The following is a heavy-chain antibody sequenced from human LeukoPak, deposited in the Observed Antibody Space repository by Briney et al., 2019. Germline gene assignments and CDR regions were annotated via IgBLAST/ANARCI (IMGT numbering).Heavy chain of an antibody. J-gene: IGHJ4*02. CDR1: GFTFSSYA. CDR3: AKDANYYDSSDY. CDR2: ISDSGGST. D-gene: IGHD3-22*01. Sequence: GGSLRLSCAASGFTFSSYAMSWVRQAPGKGLEWVSAISDSGGSTYYADSVKGRFTISRDNSKNTLYLQMISLRAEDTAVYYCAKDANYYDSSDYWGQGTLVTVSS. V-gene: IGHV3-23*01.